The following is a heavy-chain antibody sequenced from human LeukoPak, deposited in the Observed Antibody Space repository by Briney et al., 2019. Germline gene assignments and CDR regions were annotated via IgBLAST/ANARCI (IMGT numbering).Heavy chain of an antibody. J-gene: IGHJ5*02. CDR2: ISHSGNT. CDR3: TKNNWFDP. Sequence: PSETLSLTCGVYGGSLSGQFWSWIRQPPGKGLEWIGEISHSGNTTYNPSLKSRVTISLDTSKNQFSLKLSSVTAADTAVYYCTKNNWFDPWGQGTLVTVSS. D-gene: IGHD2-8*01. V-gene: IGHV4-34*01. CDR1: GGSLSGQF.